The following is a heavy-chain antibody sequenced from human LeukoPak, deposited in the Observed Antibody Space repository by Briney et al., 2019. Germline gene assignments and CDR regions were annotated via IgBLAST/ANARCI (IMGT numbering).Heavy chain of an antibody. CDR2: IYHSGST. Sequence: SETLSLTCTVSGGSISSSSYYWGWIRQPPGKGLEWIGSIYHSGSTYYNPSLKSRVTIAVETSKNQFSLKLSSVTAADKAVYYCARDRKSIAAAGVFDYWGQGTLVTVSS. CDR3: ARDRKSIAAAGVFDY. J-gene: IGHJ4*02. D-gene: IGHD6-13*01. CDR1: GGSISSSSYY. V-gene: IGHV4-39*07.